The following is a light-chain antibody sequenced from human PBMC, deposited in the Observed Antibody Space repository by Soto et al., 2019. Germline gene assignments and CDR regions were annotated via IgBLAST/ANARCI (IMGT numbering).Light chain of an antibody. CDR1: QSISGC. V-gene: IGKV1-39*01. Sequence: DIQMTQSPSSLSASIGDRVTITCRASQSISGCLNWYRQKSGKAPKLLIYAASTLQSGVPSRFSGSGSGTDFTLTISSLQPEDFATYYCQQLNSYPIRTFGQGTKVEIK. CDR3: QQLNSYPIRT. J-gene: IGKJ1*01. CDR2: AAS.